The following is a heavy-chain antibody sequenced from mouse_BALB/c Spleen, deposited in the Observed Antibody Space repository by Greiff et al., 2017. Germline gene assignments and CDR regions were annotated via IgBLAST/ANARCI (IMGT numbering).Heavy chain of an antibody. CDR2: ISSGGGST. CDR3: ARHRYDWRDAMDD. Sequence: EVKVEESGGGLVKPGGSLKLSCAASGFAFSSYDMSWVRQTPEKRLEWVAYISSGGGSTYYPDTVKGRFTISRDNAKNTLYLQMSSLKSEDTAMYYCARHRYDWRDAMDDWGQGTSVTVSS. CDR1: GFAFSSYD. D-gene: IGHD2-14*01. V-gene: IGHV5-12-1*01. J-gene: IGHJ4*01.